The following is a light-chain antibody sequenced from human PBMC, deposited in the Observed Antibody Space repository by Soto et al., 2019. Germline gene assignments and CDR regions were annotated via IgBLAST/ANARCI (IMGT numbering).Light chain of an antibody. CDR3: QQYNNWPPVA. Sequence: EIVMTQSPATLSVSTGERATLSCRASQSVSSNLAWYQQKPGQAPRLLIYGASTRATGIPARFSGSGSGTEFTLTISSLQSEDFAVYYCQQYNNWPPVALGQGTKVDIK. J-gene: IGKJ1*01. CDR2: GAS. V-gene: IGKV3-15*01. CDR1: QSVSSN.